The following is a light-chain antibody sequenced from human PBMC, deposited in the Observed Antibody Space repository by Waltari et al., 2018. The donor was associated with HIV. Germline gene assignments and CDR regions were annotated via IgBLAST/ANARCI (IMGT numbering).Light chain of an antibody. CDR3: QQYSSYWT. CDR1: QTINTW. CDR2: KAS. V-gene: IGKV1-5*03. J-gene: IGKJ1*01. Sequence: DIQMAQSPSNLSASVGDRFTLTCRASQTINTWLAWYHQKPGGAPQLLVYKASTLENGVPSRFSGSGSGTEFTLTISRLQPDDVGFYYCQQYSSYWTFGQGTKVQVK.